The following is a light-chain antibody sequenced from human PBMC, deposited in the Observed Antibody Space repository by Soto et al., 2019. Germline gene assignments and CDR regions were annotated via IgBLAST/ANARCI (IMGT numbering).Light chain of an antibody. CDR3: QVWHSNTV. V-gene: IGLV3-9*01. J-gene: IGLJ2*01. CDR2: RDS. CDR1: NIGNKN. Sequence: SSELTQPLSVSVALGQTARITCGGNNIGNKNVHWYQQKPGQAPVLVIYRDSNRPSGIPERFSGSNSGNTATLTISRAQAGDEADYFCQVWHSNTVFGGGTKVTVL.